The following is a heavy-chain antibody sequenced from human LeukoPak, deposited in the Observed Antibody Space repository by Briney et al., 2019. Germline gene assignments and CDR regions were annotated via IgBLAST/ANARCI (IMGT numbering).Heavy chain of an antibody. CDR1: NYTFASYG. V-gene: IGHV1-18*01. J-gene: IGHJ6*02. CDR3: VRVWPPNAVDRGMTYSYFNALDV. D-gene: IGHD1-1*01. Sequence: ASVKVSCKASNYTFASYGLSWVRQAPGQGLQWVGWISPYDGNTDYAQRFQARVTMTIDGATRTVYMDLKRLRLDDTAVYYCVRVWPPNAVDRGMTYSYFNALDVWSQGTTVIVSS. CDR2: ISPYDGNT.